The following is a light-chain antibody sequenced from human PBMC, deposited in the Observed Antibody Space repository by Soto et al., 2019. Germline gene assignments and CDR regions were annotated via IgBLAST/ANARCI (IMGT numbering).Light chain of an antibody. J-gene: IGKJ1*01. V-gene: IGKV1-5*01. Sequence: IQMTQSLSTLSASVGARVTLTFRASQSISSWLAWYQQKPGKAPKLLIYDASSLESGVPSRFSGGGSGTEFTLTISSLQPDDFATYYCQQYNSYWTFGQGTKVDI. CDR2: DAS. CDR1: QSISSW. CDR3: QQYNSYWT.